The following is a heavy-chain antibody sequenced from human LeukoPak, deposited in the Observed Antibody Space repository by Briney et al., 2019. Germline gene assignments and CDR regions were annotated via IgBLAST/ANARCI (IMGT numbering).Heavy chain of an antibody. V-gene: IGHV3-23*01. CDR2: ISGGAGFT. J-gene: IGHJ5*02. CDR1: GFTFSSYA. D-gene: IGHD6-19*01. CDR3: AKHQGSAWQINWFDP. Sequence: GGSLRLSCAASGFTFSSYAMSWVRQAPGKGLERVSAISGGAGFTYYADSVKGRFTISRDNSKNTLFLQMNSLRAEDTAVYYCAKHQGSAWQINWFDPWGQGTLVTVSS.